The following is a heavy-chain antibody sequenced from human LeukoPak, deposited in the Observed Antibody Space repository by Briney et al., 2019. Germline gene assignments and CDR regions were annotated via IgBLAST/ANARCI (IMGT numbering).Heavy chain of an antibody. V-gene: IGHV3-30-3*01. Sequence: GGSLRLSCAASGFTVTDYAMTWIRQSPGKGLEWVAVISDDGNNDFYSDSVKGRFTISRDNSKNTLYLQMNSLRAEDTAVYYCASIYSSGYSYFDYWGQGTLVTVSS. D-gene: IGHD5-18*01. J-gene: IGHJ4*02. CDR3: ASIYSSGYSYFDY. CDR2: ISDDGNND. CDR1: GFTVTDYA.